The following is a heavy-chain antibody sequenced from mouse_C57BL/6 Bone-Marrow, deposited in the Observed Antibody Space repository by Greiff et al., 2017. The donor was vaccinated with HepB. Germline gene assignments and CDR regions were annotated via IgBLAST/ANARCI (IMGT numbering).Heavy chain of an antibody. Sequence: EVKVVESGGGLVKPGGSLKLSCAASGFTFSDYGMHWVRQAPEKGLAWVAYISSGSSTIHYADTVKGRFTFSRDNAKNTLFLQLTRLRSEDTAMYYCARVPYYGRGFAYWGQGTLVTVSA. D-gene: IGHD1-1*01. J-gene: IGHJ3*01. CDR2: ISSGSSTI. V-gene: IGHV5-17*01. CDR1: GFTFSDYG. CDR3: ARVPYYGRGFAY.